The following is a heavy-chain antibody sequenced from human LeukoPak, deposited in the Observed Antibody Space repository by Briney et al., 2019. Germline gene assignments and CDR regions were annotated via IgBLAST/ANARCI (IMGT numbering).Heavy chain of an antibody. Sequence: SETLSLTCTVSGGSISSHYWSWIRQPPGKGLEWIGYIYDSESTKYNPSLKSRVTTSVDPSKKQFSLRLSSVTAADMAVYYCAGSRTYPFPSDVWVKGTTVTVSS. CDR2: IYDSEST. V-gene: IGHV4-59*11. D-gene: IGHD3-10*01. CDR1: GGSISSHY. CDR3: AGSRTYPFPSDV. J-gene: IGHJ6*04.